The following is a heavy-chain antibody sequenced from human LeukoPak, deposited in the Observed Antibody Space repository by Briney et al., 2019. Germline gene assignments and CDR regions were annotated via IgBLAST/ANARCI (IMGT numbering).Heavy chain of an antibody. D-gene: IGHD2-15*01. J-gene: IGHJ3*02. CDR3: AGEEVYCSGGSCPEGDAFDI. CDR1: GGSISTGSYY. CDR2: IYYSGTT. V-gene: IGHV4-39*02. Sequence: SDTLSLTCTVSGGSISTGSYYWGWIRQSPGKGLEWIATIYYSGTTYYNPSLKSRATISVDTSKNQFSLKLNSVTAADTAVYYCAGEEVYCSGGSCPEGDAFDIWGQGTMVTVSS.